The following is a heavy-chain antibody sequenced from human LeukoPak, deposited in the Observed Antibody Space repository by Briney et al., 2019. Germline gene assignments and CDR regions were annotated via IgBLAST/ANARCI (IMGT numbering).Heavy chain of an antibody. Sequence: SETLSLTCAVYGGSFSGYYWSWIRQPPGKGLEWIGEINHSGSTNYNPSLKSRVTISVDTSKNQFSLKLSSVTAADTAVYYCARLGSGWLQFSYNWFDPWGQGTLVTVSS. CDR2: INHSGST. CDR1: GGSFSGYY. J-gene: IGHJ5*02. V-gene: IGHV4-34*01. CDR3: ARLGSGWLQFSYNWFDP. D-gene: IGHD5-24*01.